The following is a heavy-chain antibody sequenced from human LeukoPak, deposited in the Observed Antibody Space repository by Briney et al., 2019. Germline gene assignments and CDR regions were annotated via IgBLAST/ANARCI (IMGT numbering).Heavy chain of an antibody. CDR3: ARDVAGLYYFAY. J-gene: IGHJ4*02. CDR1: GGSFSGYY. Sequence: PSETLSLTCAVYGGSFSGYYWSWIRQPPGKGLEWIGEINHSGSTNYNPALKSRVTISVDTSKNQFPLKLHSVAAAATAKYHCARDVAGLYYFAYWGQGTLVTVPS. D-gene: IGHD2-15*01. V-gene: IGHV4-34*01. CDR2: INHSGST.